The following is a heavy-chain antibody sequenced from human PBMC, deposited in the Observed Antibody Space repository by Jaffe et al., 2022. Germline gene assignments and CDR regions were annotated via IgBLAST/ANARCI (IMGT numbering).Heavy chain of an antibody. Sequence: QVQLQESGPGLVKPSETLSLTCAVSGYSISSGYYWGWIRQPPGKGLEWIGSIYHSGSTYYNPSLKSRVTISVDTSKNQFSLKLSSVTAADTAVYYCARDLSYYDILTGYPLVGGPFDYWGQGTLVTVSS. CDR3: ARDLSYYDILTGYPLVGGPFDY. CDR1: GYSISSGYY. CDR2: IYHSGST. D-gene: IGHD3-9*01. V-gene: IGHV4-38-2*02. J-gene: IGHJ4*02.